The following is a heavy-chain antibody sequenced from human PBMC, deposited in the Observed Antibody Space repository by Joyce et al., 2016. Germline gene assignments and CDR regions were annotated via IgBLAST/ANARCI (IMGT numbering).Heavy chain of an antibody. CDR1: GYTFTSYG. CDR3: ARLVIVETTTGDFDY. D-gene: IGHD1-26*01. J-gene: IGHJ4*02. Sequence: QVQLVPSGAEVKKPGASVKVSCKASGYTFTSYGISWVRQAPGQGLEWMGWISTYTGNTNYAQKFQGRVTMTTDTSTTTAYMELRSLRSEDTAAYYCARLVIVETTTGDFDYWGQGTLVTVSS. CDR2: ISTYTGNT. V-gene: IGHV1-18*04.